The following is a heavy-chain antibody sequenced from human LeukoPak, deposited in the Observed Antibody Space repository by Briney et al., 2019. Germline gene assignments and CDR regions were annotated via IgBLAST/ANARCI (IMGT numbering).Heavy chain of an antibody. D-gene: IGHD6-13*01. CDR3: ATDRSLGY. J-gene: IGHJ4*02. CDR2: LNGDGSST. Sequence: GGSLRLSCAASGFTVSSNYMTCVRQAPGKGLVWVSRLNGDGSSTSYADSVKGRFTVSRDNAKNTLFLQMNSLRAEDTAVYYCATDRSLGYWGQGTLVTVSS. V-gene: IGHV3-74*01. CDR1: GFTVSSNY.